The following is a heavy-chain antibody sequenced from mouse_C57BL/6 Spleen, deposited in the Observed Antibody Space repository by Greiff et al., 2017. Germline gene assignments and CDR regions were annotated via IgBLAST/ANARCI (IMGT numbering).Heavy chain of an antibody. CDR1: GFNIKNTY. Sequence: VQLQQSVAELVRPGASVKLSCTASGFNIKNTYMLWVKQRPEQGLEWIGRIDPANGNTKYAPKFQGKATITADPSSNTAYLQLSSLTSEDTAIYYCALIYYDYDGFAYWGQGTLVTVSA. CDR2: IDPANGNT. CDR3: ALIYYDYDGFAY. D-gene: IGHD2-4*01. V-gene: IGHV14-3*01. J-gene: IGHJ3*01.